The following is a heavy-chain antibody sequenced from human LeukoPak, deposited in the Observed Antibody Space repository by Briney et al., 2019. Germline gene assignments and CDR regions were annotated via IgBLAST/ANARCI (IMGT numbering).Heavy chain of an antibody. D-gene: IGHD6-6*01. CDR2: INSNSGGI. CDR1: GYTFTDYY. CDR3: ARTSIAARPADFDY. V-gene: IGHV1-2*02. Sequence: GASVKVSCKTSGYTFTDYYIHWMRQAPGQGLEWMGWINSNSGGISYAQKFQGRVTLTRDTPARTVFMELNRLTSDDTAVYYCARTSIAARPADFDYWGEGTVVTVSS. J-gene: IGHJ4*02.